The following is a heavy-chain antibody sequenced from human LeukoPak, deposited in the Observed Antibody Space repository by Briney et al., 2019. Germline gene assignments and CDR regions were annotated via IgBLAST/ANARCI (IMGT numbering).Heavy chain of an antibody. D-gene: IGHD3-3*01. J-gene: IGHJ6*02. Sequence: GGSLRLSCAASGFTFSSYEMNWVRLAPGKGLEWVSYISSSGSTIYYADSVKGRFTISIDNAKNSLYLQMNSLRAEDTAVYYCARDSASSPDFWSYYYGMDVWGQGTTVTVSS. CDR3: ARDSASSPDFWSYYYGMDV. V-gene: IGHV3-48*03. CDR2: ISSSGSTI. CDR1: GFTFSSYE.